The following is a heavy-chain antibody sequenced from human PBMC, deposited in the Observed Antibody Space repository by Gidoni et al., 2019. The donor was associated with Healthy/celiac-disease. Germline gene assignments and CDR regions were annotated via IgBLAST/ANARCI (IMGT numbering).Heavy chain of an antibody. J-gene: IGHJ3*02. V-gene: IGHV3-30*18. Sequence: QVQLVESGGGVVQPGRSLRLSCAASGFTFSSSGMHWVRQAPGKGLEWVAVISYDGSNKYYADSVKGRFTISRDNSKNTLYLQMNSLRAEDTAVYYCAKAAGYSSGWYGEDDAFDIWGQGTMVTVSS. CDR1: GFTFSSSG. CDR3: AKAAGYSSGWYGEDDAFDI. CDR2: ISYDGSNK. D-gene: IGHD6-19*01.